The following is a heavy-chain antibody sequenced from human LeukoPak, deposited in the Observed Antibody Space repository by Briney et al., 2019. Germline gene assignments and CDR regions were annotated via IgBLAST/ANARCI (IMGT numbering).Heavy chain of an antibody. CDR3: ARGQAYYYGSGSYFNWFDP. CDR2: INHSGST. Sequence: PSETLSLTCAVYGGSFSGYYWSWIRQPPGKGLEWIGEINHSGSTNYNPSLKSRVTVSVDTSKIQFSLKLSSVTAADTAVYYCARGQAYYYGSGSYFNWFDPWGQGTLVTVSS. D-gene: IGHD3-10*01. V-gene: IGHV4-34*01. CDR1: GGSFSGYY. J-gene: IGHJ5*02.